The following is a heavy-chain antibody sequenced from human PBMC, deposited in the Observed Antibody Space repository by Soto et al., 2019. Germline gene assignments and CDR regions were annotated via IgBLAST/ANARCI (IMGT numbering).Heavy chain of an antibody. Sequence: SETLSLTCTVSGGSISSYYWSWIRQPPGKGLEWIGYIYYSGSTNYNPSLKSRVTISVDTSKNQFSLKLSSVTAADTAVYYCARLVVPAATYYFDYWGQGTLVTVSS. J-gene: IGHJ4*02. V-gene: IGHV4-59*08. CDR1: GGSISSYY. D-gene: IGHD2-2*01. CDR2: IYYSGST. CDR3: ARLVVPAATYYFDY.